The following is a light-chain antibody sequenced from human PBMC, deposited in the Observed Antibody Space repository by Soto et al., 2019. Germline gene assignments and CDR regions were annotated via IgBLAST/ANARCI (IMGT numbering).Light chain of an antibody. CDR1: SSNIGSHY. CDR3: AAWDDSLSGRV. V-gene: IGLV1-47*01. CDR2: RNN. Sequence: QSVVTQPPSASGTPGQRVTISCSGSSSNIGSHYVYWYQQLPGTAPKLLIYRNNQRPSGVPDRFSGSKSGTSASLAISGLRSEDKADYYCAAWDDSLSGRVFGGGTKLTVL. J-gene: IGLJ3*02.